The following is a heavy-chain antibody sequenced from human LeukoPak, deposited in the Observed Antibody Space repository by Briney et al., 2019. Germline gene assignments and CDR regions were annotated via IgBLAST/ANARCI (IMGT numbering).Heavy chain of an antibody. Sequence: SETLSLTCSVSGGSISSSSYYWGWIRQPPGKGLEWIEGIHYGGSTYYTPSLKSRLTISVDTSKNHFSLRLSSVTAADTAVYYCASGGGYCSGGSCYSGNWFDPWGQGTLVTVSA. J-gene: IGHJ5*02. CDR1: GGSISSSSYY. CDR3: ASGGGYCSGGSCYSGNWFDP. D-gene: IGHD2-15*01. CDR2: IHYGGST. V-gene: IGHV4-39*02.